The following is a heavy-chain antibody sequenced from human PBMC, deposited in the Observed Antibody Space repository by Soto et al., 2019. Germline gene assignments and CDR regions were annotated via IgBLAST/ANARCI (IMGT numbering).Heavy chain of an antibody. J-gene: IGHJ4*02. CDR1: GGTFSSSA. D-gene: IGHD2-21*02. Sequence: SVKVSCKASGGTFSSSAISWVRQAPGQGLEWMGGITPIFGTANYAQKFQGRVTITADESTSTAYMELSSLRSEDTAVYYCASRPYCGGDCYFGHFDYWGQGTLVTVSS. CDR2: ITPIFGTA. CDR3: ASRPYCGGDCYFGHFDY. V-gene: IGHV1-69*13.